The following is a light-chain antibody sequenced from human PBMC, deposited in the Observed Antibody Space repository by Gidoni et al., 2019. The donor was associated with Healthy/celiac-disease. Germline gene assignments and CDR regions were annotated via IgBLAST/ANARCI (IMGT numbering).Light chain of an antibody. V-gene: IGLV1-44*01. J-gene: IGLJ2*01. CDR2: SNS. CDR1: TSYIGSNP. CDR3: STWVDRLNGPT. Sequence: QSVLTQPPSASGTPGQPITISSSESTSYIGSNPVYWYQHIQGASPELLIYSNSQRPSRVPDRYSGSKSGTSASLSISDLQSEDEADSYCSTWVDRLNGPTFGGGTKLTVL.